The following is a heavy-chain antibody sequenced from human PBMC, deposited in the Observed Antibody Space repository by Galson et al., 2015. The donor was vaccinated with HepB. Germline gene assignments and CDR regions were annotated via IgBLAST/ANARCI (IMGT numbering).Heavy chain of an antibody. CDR1: GFTFSSYA. Sequence: SLRLSCAASGFTFSSYAMHWVRQAPGKGLEWVAVISYDGSNEYYADSVKGRFTISRDNSKDTLYLQMNSLRPEDTAVYYCASPNVQAAIPWGYFQHWGQGTLITVSS. V-gene: IGHV3-30-3*01. CDR3: ASPNVQAAIPWGYFQH. D-gene: IGHD2-2*02. J-gene: IGHJ1*01. CDR2: ISYDGSNE.